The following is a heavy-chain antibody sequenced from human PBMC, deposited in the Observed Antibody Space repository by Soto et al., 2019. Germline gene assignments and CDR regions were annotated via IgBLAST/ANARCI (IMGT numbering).Heavy chain of an antibody. J-gene: IGHJ4*02. CDR1: GGSISSGDYY. D-gene: IGHD3-22*01. Sequence: SETLSLTCTVSGGSISSGDYYWSWIRQPPGKGLEWIGYIYYSGSTYYNPSLKSRVTISVDTSKNQFSLKLSSVTAADTAMYYCARQIYDSDTGPNFQYYFDSWGQGTPVTVSS. V-gene: IGHV4-30-4*01. CDR2: IYYSGST. CDR3: ARQIYDSDTGPNFQYYFDS.